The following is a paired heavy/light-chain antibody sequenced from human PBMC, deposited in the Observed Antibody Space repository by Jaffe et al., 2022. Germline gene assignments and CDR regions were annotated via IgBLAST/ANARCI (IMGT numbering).Light chain of an antibody. V-gene: IGLV1-51*01. CDR2: DNN. CDR3: GTWDSSLSWV. CDR1: SSNIGNNY. Sequence: QSVLTQPPSVSAAPGQKVTISCSGSSSNIGNNYVSWYQQLPGTAPKLLIYDNNKRPSGIPDRFSGSKSGTSATLGITGLQTGDEADYYCGTWDSSLSWVFGGGTKLTVL. J-gene: IGLJ3*02.
Heavy chain of an antibody. CDR1: GYTFTSYA. D-gene: IGHD4-17*01. CDR3: AGGASVLTVTTSLDWFDP. V-gene: IGHV7-4-1*02. J-gene: IGHJ5*02. Sequence: QVQLVQSGSELKKPGASVKVSCKASGYTFTSYAMNWVRQAPGQGLEWMGWINTNTGNPTYAQGFTGRFVFSLDTSVSTAYLQISSLKAEDTAVYYCAGGASVLTVTTSLDWFDPWGQGTLVTVSS. CDR2: INTNTGNP.